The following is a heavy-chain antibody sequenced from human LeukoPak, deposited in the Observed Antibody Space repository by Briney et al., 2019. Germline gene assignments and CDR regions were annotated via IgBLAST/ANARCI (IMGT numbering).Heavy chain of an antibody. CDR2: ISWHSGSI. V-gene: IGHV3-9*01. CDR3: AKDTVAIYAFDI. Sequence: GRSLRLSCAASGFTFDDCAMHWVRQAPGKGLEWVSGISWHSGSIAYADSVKGRFTISRDNAKNSLFLQMNSLRAEDTAVYYCAKDTVAIYAFDIWGQGTMVTVSS. D-gene: IGHD5-12*01. CDR1: GFTFDDCA. J-gene: IGHJ3*02.